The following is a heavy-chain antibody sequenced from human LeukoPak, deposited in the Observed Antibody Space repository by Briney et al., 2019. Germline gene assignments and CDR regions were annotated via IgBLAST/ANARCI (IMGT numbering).Heavy chain of an antibody. D-gene: IGHD3-3*01. Sequence: GGSLRLSCAASGFTFSAHEMNWVRQAPGKGLEWISYITSSGTTIYYADSVKGRFTISRDNAKNLLYLQMNSLRAEDTAVYYCARGTFFWSGYSKEIDSWGQGTLVTVSS. J-gene: IGHJ4*02. V-gene: IGHV3-48*03. CDR2: ITSSGTTI. CDR1: GFTFSAHE. CDR3: ARGTFFWSGYSKEIDS.